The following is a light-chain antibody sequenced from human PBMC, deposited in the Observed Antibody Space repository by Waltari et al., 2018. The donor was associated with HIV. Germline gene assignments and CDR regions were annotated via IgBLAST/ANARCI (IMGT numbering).Light chain of an antibody. J-gene: IGLJ3*02. CDR2: QDT. Sequence: SYDLTQPPSVSVSSGQPATVTCPGLHLQHQYVSWYQQRSGQSPVLVIYQDTKRPPGIPERFFGSTSENTATLTINETQPLDEAHYSCQAWDSGTIVFGGGTRLTVL. V-gene: IGLV3-1*01. CDR3: QAWDSGTIV. CDR1: HLQHQY.